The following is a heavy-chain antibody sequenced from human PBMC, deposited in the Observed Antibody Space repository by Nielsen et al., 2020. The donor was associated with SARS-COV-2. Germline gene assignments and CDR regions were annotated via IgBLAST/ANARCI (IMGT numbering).Heavy chain of an antibody. V-gene: IGHV1-46*01. CDR3: ARGPGSYYDFWSGSSDYNWFDP. CDR2: INPSGGST. J-gene: IGHJ5*02. D-gene: IGHD3-3*01. Sequence: VRQAPGQGLEWMGIINPSGGSTSYAQKFQGRVTMTRDTSTSTVYMELSSLRSEDTAVYYCARGPGSYYDFWSGSSDYNWFDPWGQGTLVTVSS.